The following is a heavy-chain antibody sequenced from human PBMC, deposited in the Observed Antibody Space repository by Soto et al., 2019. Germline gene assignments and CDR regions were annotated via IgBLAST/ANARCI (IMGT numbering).Heavy chain of an antibody. CDR3: ARADGSGSYFGDY. J-gene: IGHJ4*02. D-gene: IGHD3-10*01. CDR2: INHSGST. CDR1: GGSFSGYY. Sequence: SETLSLTCAVYGGSFSGYYWSWIRQPPGKGLEWIGEINHSGSTNYNPSLKSRVTISVDTSKNQFSLKLSSVTAADTAVYYCARADGSGSYFGDYWGQGTLVTVSS. V-gene: IGHV4-34*01.